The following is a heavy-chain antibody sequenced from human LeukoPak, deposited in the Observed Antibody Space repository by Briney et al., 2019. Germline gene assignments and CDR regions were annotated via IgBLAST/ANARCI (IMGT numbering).Heavy chain of an antibody. CDR1: GFTFSSSY. D-gene: IGHD2-21*02. J-gene: IGHJ3*02. Sequence: GGSLRLSCAASGFTFSSSYMSWVRQAPGKGLEWVANIKQDGKEKHYVDSVKGRSTISRDNAKRSLYLQMNSLRAEDTAVYYCARAYCGGDCNDAFDIWGQGTMVTVSS. CDR2: IKQDGKEK. CDR3: ARAYCGGDCNDAFDI. V-gene: IGHV3-7*01.